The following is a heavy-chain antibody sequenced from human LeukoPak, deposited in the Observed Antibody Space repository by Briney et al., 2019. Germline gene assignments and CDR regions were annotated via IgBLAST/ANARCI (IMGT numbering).Heavy chain of an antibody. Sequence: GGSLRLSCAASGFTFSSYAMHWVRQAPGKGLEWVAVISYDGSNKYYADSVKGRFTISRDNSKNTLYLQMNSLRAEDTAVYYCARDLIWFGELLSQDYWGQGTLVTVSS. V-gene: IGHV3-30-3*01. CDR3: ARDLIWFGELLSQDY. D-gene: IGHD3-10*01. CDR1: GFTFSSYA. J-gene: IGHJ4*02. CDR2: ISYDGSNK.